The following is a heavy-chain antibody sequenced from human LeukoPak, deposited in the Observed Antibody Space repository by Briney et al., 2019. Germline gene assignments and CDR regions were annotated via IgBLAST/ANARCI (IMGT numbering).Heavy chain of an antibody. CDR3: ARGGNYWPQWWFDP. CDR2: IYYTGST. Sequence: NPSETLPLTCTVSGGSSSSYYWSWIRQPPGKGLEWIGYIYYTGSTSYNPSLKSRVTMSLDASKNQFSLELNSVTPADTAVYYCARGGNYWPQWWFDPWGRGTLVSVSS. CDR1: GGSSSSYY. J-gene: IGHJ5*02. D-gene: IGHD1-26*01. V-gene: IGHV4-59*01.